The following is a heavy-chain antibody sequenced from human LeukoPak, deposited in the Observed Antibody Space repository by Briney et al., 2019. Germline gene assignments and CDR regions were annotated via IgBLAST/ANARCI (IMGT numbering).Heavy chain of an antibody. CDR1: GGSISSSSYY. V-gene: IGHV4-39*07. Sequence: PSETLSLTCTVSGGSISSSSYYWGWIRQPPGKGLEWIGSIYYSGSTYYNPSLKSRVTISVDTSKNQFSLKLSSVTAADTAVYYCARGLKGLLFPSQFDYWGQGTLVTVSS. D-gene: IGHD2-21*02. J-gene: IGHJ4*02. CDR2: IYYSGST. CDR3: ARGLKGLLFPSQFDY.